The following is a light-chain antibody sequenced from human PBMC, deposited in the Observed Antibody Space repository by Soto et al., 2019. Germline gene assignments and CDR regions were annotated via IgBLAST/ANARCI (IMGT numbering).Light chain of an antibody. CDR2: SSN. Sequence: QPVLTQPPSASGTPGQRVTISCSGSRSNIGSNSVNWYQQLPGTAPKLLMYSSNQRPSGVPDRFSGSKSGTSASLAISGLQSEDEADYYCAAWDDSLNGVVFGGGTKVTVL. J-gene: IGLJ2*01. CDR1: RSNIGSNS. CDR3: AAWDDSLNGVV. V-gene: IGLV1-44*01.